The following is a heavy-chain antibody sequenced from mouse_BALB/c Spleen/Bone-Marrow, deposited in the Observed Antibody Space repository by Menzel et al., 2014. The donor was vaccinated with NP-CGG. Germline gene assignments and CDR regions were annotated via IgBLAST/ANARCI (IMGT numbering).Heavy chain of an antibody. D-gene: IGHD1-2*01. CDR3: ARLHYYGYEAY. Sequence: EVKLVESGGGLVQPGGSLKLSCAASGFDFSTYWMSWVRQAPRKGLEWIGEINPDSSTINYTPSLKDKFIISRDNAKNTLYLQMSKVRSEDTALYYCARLHYYGYEAYWGQGTLVTVSA. J-gene: IGHJ3*01. CDR2: INPDSSTI. CDR1: GFDFSTYW. V-gene: IGHV4-1*02.